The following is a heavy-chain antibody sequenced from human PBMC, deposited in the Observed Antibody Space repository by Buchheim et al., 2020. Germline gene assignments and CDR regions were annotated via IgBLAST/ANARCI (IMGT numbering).Heavy chain of an antibody. J-gene: IGHJ5*01. CDR1: DESFSGDS. Sequence: QVQLQQWGAGLLKPSETLSLTCAVFDESFSGDSWRWIRQSPRKGLEWIGEISHSGTTIYNPSLKSRITISVNPSKNQFSLNVSSVTAADTAVYYCARGGSSWLGWFDSWGQGT. V-gene: IGHV4-34*01. CDR2: ISHSGTT. D-gene: IGHD2-15*01. CDR3: ARGGSSWLGWFDS.